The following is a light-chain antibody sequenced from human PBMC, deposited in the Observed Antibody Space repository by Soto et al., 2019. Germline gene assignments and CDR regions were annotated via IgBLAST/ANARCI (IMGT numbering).Light chain of an antibody. J-gene: IGKJ1*01. V-gene: IGKV3-20*01. Sequence: IGLTQSAVTLSLSPGGRATLSCRASRSVSSSYLAWYQQKPGQAPRLLIYGASSRATGIPDRFSGSGSGTDFTLTISRLEPEDFAVYYCQQYGSSPWTFGQRTKVDIK. CDR2: GAS. CDR1: RSVSSSY. CDR3: QQYGSSPWT.